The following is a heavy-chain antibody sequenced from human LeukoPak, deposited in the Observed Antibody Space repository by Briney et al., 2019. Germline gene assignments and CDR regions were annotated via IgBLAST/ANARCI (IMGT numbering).Heavy chain of an antibody. J-gene: IGHJ3*02. CDR3: AKDLGGSGTYYWSAFDI. V-gene: IGHV3-23*01. D-gene: IGHD3-10*01. CDR1: KFTFSTYA. CDR2: ISGSGSST. Sequence: PGGSLSLSCAASKFTFSTYAMSWVRQAPGKGLEWVSAISGSGSSTYYADSVRGRFTISRDNSMNTLYLHMNSLRAEDTAVYYCAKDLGGSGTYYWSAFDIWGQGTMVTVSS.